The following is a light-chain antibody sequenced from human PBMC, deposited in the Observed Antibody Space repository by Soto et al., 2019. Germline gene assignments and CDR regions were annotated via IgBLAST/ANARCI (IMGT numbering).Light chain of an antibody. CDR2: GAS. V-gene: IGKV3-15*01. J-gene: IGKJ5*01. CDR1: QSVSSN. Sequence: EIVMTQSPATLSVSPGERATLSCRASQSVSSNLAWYPPKPGQAPRLLIYGASTRATGLPARFSGSGSGTEFTLTISSLQSEDFAVYYCQQDNNWPPSTFGQGTRLESK. CDR3: QQDNNWPPST.